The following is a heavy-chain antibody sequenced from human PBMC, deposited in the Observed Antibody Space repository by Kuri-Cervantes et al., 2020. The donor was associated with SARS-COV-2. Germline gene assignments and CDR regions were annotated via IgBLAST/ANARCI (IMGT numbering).Heavy chain of an antibody. D-gene: IGHD4/OR15-4a*01. CDR3: ARDRDGDNENDY. J-gene: IGHJ4*02. CDR1: GYSISSGYY. CDR2: IYTSGST. V-gene: IGHV4-4*07. Sequence: SETLSLTCTVSGYSISSGYYWGWIRQPAGKGLEWIGRIYTSGSTNYNPSLKSRVTMSVDTSKNQFSLKLSSVTAADTAVYYCARDRDGDNENDYWGQGTLVTVSS.